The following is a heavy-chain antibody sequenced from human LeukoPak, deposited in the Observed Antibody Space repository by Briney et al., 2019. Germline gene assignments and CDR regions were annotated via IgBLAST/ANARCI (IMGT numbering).Heavy chain of an antibody. V-gene: IGHV3-7*01. J-gene: IGHJ4*02. CDR2: IKQDGSEK. Sequence: GGSLRLSCAASGFTFSSYWMSWVRQAPGKGLEWVANIKQDGSEKYYVDSVKGRFTISRDNAKNSLYLQVNSLRAEDTAVYYCAKGGSYQYYFDYWGQGTLVTVSS. D-gene: IGHD1-26*01. CDR3: AKGGSYQYYFDY. CDR1: GFTFSSYW.